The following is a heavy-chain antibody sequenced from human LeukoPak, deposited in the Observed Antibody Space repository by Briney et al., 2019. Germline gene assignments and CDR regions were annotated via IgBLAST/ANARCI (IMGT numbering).Heavy chain of an antibody. CDR3: ARLGGSYLSFDY. D-gene: IGHD1-26*01. J-gene: IGHJ4*02. Sequence: PSETLSLTCTVSGGSISSSSYYWDWIRQPPGKGLEWIGTIYYSGNTYYNPSLKSRVTISVDTSKNQFSLKLRSVTAADTAVYYCARLGGSYLSFDYWGQGTLVTVSS. CDR2: IYYSGNT. CDR1: GGSISSSSYY. V-gene: IGHV4-39*01.